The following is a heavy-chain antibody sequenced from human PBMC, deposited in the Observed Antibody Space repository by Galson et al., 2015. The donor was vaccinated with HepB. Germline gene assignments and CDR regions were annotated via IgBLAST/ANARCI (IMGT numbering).Heavy chain of an antibody. D-gene: IGHD3-16*01. V-gene: IGHV3-23*01. CDR1: GFTFSNYA. CDR3: VFGYFFDY. Sequence: SLRLSCAPSGFTFSNYAMSWVRQAPGKGLEWVSTISNSGGTTWSADSVKGRFTISRDNSKDMLYLQMNSLRAEDTAVYYCVFGYFFDYWGQGTLVTVSS. CDR2: ISNSGGTT. J-gene: IGHJ4*02.